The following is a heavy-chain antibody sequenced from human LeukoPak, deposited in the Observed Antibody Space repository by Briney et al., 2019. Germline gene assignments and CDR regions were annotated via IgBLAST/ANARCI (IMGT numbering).Heavy chain of an antibody. CDR3: AKDHGVAAAGIPKWLDY. CDR1: GFTFSSYA. Sequence: GGSLRLSCVASGFTFSSYAMSWVRQAPGKGLEWVSAISGSGGSTYYADSVKGRFTISRDNSKNTLYLQMNSLIAEDTAVYYCAKDHGVAAAGIPKWLDYWGQGTLVTFSS. D-gene: IGHD6-13*01. CDR2: ISGSGGST. J-gene: IGHJ4*02. V-gene: IGHV3-23*01.